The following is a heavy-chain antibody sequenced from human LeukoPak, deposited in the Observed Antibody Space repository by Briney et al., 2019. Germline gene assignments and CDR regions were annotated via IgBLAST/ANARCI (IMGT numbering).Heavy chain of an antibody. D-gene: IGHD3-3*02. CDR1: GFTFSNYW. V-gene: IGHV3-74*01. J-gene: IGHJ2*01. Sequence: GGSLRLSCAASGFTFSNYWMQWVRQAPGKGLVWVSRINGDASSISYADSVKGRFTISRDNAKNTLYLQMNSLRVEDTAVYYRARDSTGYWYFDLWGRGTLVSVSS. CDR3: ARDSTGYWYFDL. CDR2: INGDASSI.